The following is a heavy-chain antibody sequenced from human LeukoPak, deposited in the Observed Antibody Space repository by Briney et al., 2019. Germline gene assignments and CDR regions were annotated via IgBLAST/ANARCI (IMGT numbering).Heavy chain of an antibody. D-gene: IGHD4-17*01. V-gene: IGHV2-5*01. Sequence: SGPTLVKPTQTLTLTCTFSGFSLSTSGVGVGWIRQPPGKALEWLALIYWNDDKRYSPSLTSRLTITKDTSKNQVVLTMTNMDPVDTATYYCALALRGAGFDYWGQGTLVTVSS. CDR2: IYWNDDK. J-gene: IGHJ4*02. CDR1: GFSLSTSGVG. CDR3: ALALRGAGFDY.